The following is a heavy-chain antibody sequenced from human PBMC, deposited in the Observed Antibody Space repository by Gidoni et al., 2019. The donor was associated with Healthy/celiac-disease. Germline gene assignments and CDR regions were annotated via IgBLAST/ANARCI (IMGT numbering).Heavy chain of an antibody. V-gene: IGHV2-70*04. CDR3: ARSCGELSERSYYFDY. CDR1: GFSLSTSGMR. Sequence: QVTLKESGPALVKPTQTLTLTCTFSGFSLSTSGMRVSWIRQPPGKALEWLARIDWDDDKFYSTSLKTRLTISKDTSKNQVVLTMTNMDPVDTATYYCARSCGELSERSYYFDYWGQGTLVTVSS. CDR2: IDWDDDK. D-gene: IGHD3-16*02. J-gene: IGHJ4*02.